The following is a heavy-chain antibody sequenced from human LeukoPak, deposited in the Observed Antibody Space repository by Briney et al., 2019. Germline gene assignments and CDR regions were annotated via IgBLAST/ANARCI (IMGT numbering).Heavy chain of an antibody. CDR3: ARAQVVVVTGFDAFDI. CDR2: IYTSGST. Sequence: SQTLSLTCTVSGGSISSGSYYWSWLRQPAGKGLEWIGRIYTSGSTNYNPSRKSRVTISVDPSKNQFSLKLSSVTAADTAVYYCARAQVVVVTGFDAFDIWGQGTMVTVSS. V-gene: IGHV4-61*02. D-gene: IGHD2-21*02. CDR1: GGSISSGSYY. J-gene: IGHJ3*02.